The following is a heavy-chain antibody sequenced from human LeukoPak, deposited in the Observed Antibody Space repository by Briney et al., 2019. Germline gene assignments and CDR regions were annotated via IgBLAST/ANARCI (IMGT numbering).Heavy chain of an antibody. D-gene: IGHD3-10*01. CDR2: IYYSGSST. Sequence: PSETLSLTCTVSGGSMSGFFWTWIRQPPGKELEWIGSIYYSGSSTKYNPSLKSRVTISVDTSKSQFSLKLNSATAADTAVYYCARTSRHYYGSGSNLTPWPAGMDVWGQGTTVTVSS. J-gene: IGHJ6*02. CDR3: ARTSRHYYGSGSNLTPWPAGMDV. V-gene: IGHV4-59*01. CDR1: GGSMSGFF.